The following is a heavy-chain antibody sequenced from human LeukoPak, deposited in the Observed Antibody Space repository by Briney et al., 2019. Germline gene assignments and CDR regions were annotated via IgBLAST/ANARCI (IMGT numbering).Heavy chain of an antibody. CDR1: GGSISSGGYY. J-gene: IGHJ4*02. V-gene: IGHV4-31*03. CDR2: IYYSGST. Sequence: SQTLSLTCTVSGGSISSGGYYWSWIRQHPGKGLEWIGYIYYSGSTYYNPSLKSRVTISVDTSKNQFPLKLSSVTAADTAVYYCARVGYSYHSGYYFDYWGQGTLVTVSS. CDR3: ARVGYSYHSGYYFDY. D-gene: IGHD5-18*01.